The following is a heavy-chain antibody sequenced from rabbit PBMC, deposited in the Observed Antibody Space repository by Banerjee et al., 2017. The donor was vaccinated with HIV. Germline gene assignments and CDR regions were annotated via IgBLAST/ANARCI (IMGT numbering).Heavy chain of an antibody. V-gene: IGHV1S45*01. J-gene: IGHJ6*01. CDR3: ARDYTAKRWYLDL. D-gene: IGHD7-1*01. Sequence: QEQLEESGGDLVKPGASLTLTCKASGFSYSGGYDMCWVRQAPGKGLEWIADIATSSSTTYYASWAKGRFTISKTSSTTVTLQMTSLTAADTATYFCARDYTAKRWYLDLWGPGTLVTVS. CDR2: IATSSSTT. CDR1: GFSYSGGYD.